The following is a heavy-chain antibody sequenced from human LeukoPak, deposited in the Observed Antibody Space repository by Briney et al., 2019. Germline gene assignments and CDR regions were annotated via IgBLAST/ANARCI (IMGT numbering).Heavy chain of an antibody. J-gene: IGHJ4*02. D-gene: IGHD3-22*01. CDR3: ARTYDSSGYVGY. CDR2: INPNSGGT. CDR1: GGTFSSYA. Sequence: ASVKVSCKASGGTFSSYAISWVRQAPGQGLEWMGRINPNSGGTNYAQKFQGRVTMTRDTSISTAYMELSRLRSDDTAVYYCARTYDSSGYVGYWGQGTLVTVSS. V-gene: IGHV1-2*06.